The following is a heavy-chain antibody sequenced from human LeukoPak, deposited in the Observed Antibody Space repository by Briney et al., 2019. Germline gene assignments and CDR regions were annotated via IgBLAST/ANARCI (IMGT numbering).Heavy chain of an antibody. CDR3: ARAGRLKSGSNIY. V-gene: IGHV1-18*01. CDR2: ISGYNGNT. Sequence: GASVKVSCRGFGYNFTNYGISWVRQAPGQRLEWMGWISGYNGNTDYAQKFQARVTMTTDTSTSTGYLELRSLRSDDTAAYYCARAGRLKSGSNIYWGRGTLVTVSS. D-gene: IGHD1-26*01. CDR1: GYNFTNYG. J-gene: IGHJ4*02.